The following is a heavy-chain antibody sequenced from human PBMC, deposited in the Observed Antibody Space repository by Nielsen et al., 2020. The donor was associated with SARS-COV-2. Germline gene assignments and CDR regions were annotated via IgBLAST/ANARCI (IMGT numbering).Heavy chain of an antibody. D-gene: IGHD6-6*01. J-gene: IGHJ3*02. CDR3: ARDLAYSSSSLGTAFDI. CDR1: GGSFSGYY. V-gene: IGHV4-34*01. Sequence: SETLSLTCAVYGGSFSGYYWSWIRQPPGKGLEWIGEINHSGSTNYNPSLKSRVTISVDTSKNQFSLKLSSVTAADTAVYYCARDLAYSSSSLGTAFDIWGQGTMVTVSS. CDR2: INHSGST.